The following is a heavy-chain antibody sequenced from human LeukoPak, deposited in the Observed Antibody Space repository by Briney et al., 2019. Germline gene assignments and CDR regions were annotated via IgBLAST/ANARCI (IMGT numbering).Heavy chain of an antibody. Sequence: SQTLSLTSTVTGVSITSYYWSWIRQPPGKGMEWIGYIYYTGSTNYNPSLKSRVTMSADTSKNQFSLKLSSVTAADTAVYFCARVGGWEPKLHGVTFDCLGQGTLVTVSS. V-gene: IGHV4-59*01. D-gene: IGHD1-26*01. CDR3: ARVGGWEPKLHGVTFDC. CDR1: GVSITSYY. J-gene: IGHJ4*02. CDR2: IYYTGST.